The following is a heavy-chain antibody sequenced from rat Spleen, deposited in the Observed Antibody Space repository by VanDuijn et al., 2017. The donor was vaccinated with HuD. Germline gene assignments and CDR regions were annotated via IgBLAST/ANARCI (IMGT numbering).Heavy chain of an antibody. CDR2: VGYDGIRT. Sequence: EVQLVESGGGLVQPERSLRLSCAASGFNLSDYAMAWVRQAPKKGLQWVATVGYDGIRTYSRDSVKGRFTTSRDNAKSTLYLQMDSLRSEDTATYYCAKLGGKYSSYNYFDNWGQGDMVTVSS. CDR1: GFNLSDYA. J-gene: IGHJ2*01. V-gene: IGHV5-17*01. D-gene: IGHD1-2*01. CDR3: AKLGGKYSSYNYFDN.